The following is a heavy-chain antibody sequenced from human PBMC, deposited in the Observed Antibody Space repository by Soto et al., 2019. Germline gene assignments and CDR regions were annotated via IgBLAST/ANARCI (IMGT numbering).Heavy chain of an antibody. CDR3: ARDRPVQTERYYYYYGMDV. CDR1: GYTFTSYG. D-gene: IGHD1-1*01. CDR2: ISAYNGNT. J-gene: IGHJ6*02. Sequence: ASVKVSCKASGYTFTSYGISWVRQAPGQGLEWMGWISAYNGNTNYAQKLQGRVTMTTDTSTSTAYMELRSLRSDDTAVYYCARDRPVQTERYYYYYGMDVWGQGTTVTVSS. V-gene: IGHV1-18*04.